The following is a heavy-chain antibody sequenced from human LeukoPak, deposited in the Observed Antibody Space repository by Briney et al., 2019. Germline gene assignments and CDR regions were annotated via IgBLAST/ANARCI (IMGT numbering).Heavy chain of an antibody. D-gene: IGHD3-10*01. Sequence: GGSLRLSCAASGFTFSSYAMSWVRQAPGKGLEWVSSMSGSGGSTYYADSVKGRFTISRDDSKNTLYLQMNSLRAEDTAVYFCAKRGVVIRGLLVIGYHQEAYHYDFWGQGVLVTVSS. V-gene: IGHV3-23*01. CDR3: AKRGVVIRGLLVIGYHQEAYHYDF. J-gene: IGHJ4*02. CDR2: MSGSGGST. CDR1: GFTFSSYA.